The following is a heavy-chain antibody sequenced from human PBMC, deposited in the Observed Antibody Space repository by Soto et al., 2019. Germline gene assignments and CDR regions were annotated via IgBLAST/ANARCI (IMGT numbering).Heavy chain of an antibody. J-gene: IGHJ6*03. CDR3: TTVLYGLNYYYYMDV. CDR1: GFTFGNAW. Sequence: GGSLRLSCAASGFTFGNAWMSWVRQAPGKGLEWVGRIKSKTDGGTTDYAAPVKGRFTISRDDSKNTLYLQMNSLKTEDTAVYYCTTVLYGLNYYYYMDVWGKGTTVTVSS. D-gene: IGHD3-10*01. CDR2: IKSKTDGGTT. V-gene: IGHV3-15*01.